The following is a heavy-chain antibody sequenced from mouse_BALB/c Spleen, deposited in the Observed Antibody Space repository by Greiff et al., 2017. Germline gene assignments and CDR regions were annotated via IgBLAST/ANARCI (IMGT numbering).Heavy chain of an antibody. Sequence: EVQLQQSGAELVKPGASVKLSCTASGFTFTDTYMHWVKQRPEQGLEWIGRIDPANGNTKYDPKFQGKATITADTSSNTAYLQLSSLTSEDTAVYYGARDDYDERGYAMDDWGQGTSVTVSS. V-gene: IGHV14-3*02. D-gene: IGHD2-4*01. CDR3: ARDDYDERGYAMDD. CDR1: GFTFTDTY. CDR2: IDPANGNT. J-gene: IGHJ4*01.